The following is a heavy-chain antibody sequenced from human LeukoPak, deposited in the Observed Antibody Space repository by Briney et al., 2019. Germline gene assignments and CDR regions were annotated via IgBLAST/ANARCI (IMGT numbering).Heavy chain of an antibody. CDR1: GDSVSSNSAA. CDR2: TYYRSKWYD. D-gene: IGHD6-13*01. V-gene: IGHV6-1*01. CDR3: ARGAAAVFYDYYYMDV. J-gene: IGHJ6*03. Sequence: SQTLSLTCAISGDSVSSNSAAWNWIRQSPSRGLEWLGRTYYRSKWYDDYAVSVKSRITINPDTSKNQFSLQLNSVTPEDTAVYYCARGAAAVFYDYYYMDVWGKGTTVTISS.